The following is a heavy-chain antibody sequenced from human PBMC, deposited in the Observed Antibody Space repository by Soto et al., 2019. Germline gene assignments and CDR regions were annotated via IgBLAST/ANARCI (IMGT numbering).Heavy chain of an antibody. CDR1: GGSISSYY. CDR3: ARDYGGNSDY. D-gene: IGHD4-17*01. Sequence: QVQLQESGPGLVKPSETLSLTCTVSGGSISSYYWSWIRHPPGKGLEWIGYIYYSGSTNYNPSLKSRVTISVDTSKNQFSLKLSSVTAADTGVYYCARDYGGNSDYWGQGTLVTVSS. V-gene: IGHV4-59*01. CDR2: IYYSGST. J-gene: IGHJ4*02.